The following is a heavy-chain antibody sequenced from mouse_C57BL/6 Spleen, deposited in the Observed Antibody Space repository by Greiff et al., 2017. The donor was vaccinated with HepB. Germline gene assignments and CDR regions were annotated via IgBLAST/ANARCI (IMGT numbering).Heavy chain of an antibody. CDR3: ARERGFTLRGFAY. V-gene: IGHV1-18*01. CDR2: INPNNCGT. D-gene: IGHD1-1*01. J-gene: IGHJ3*01. CDR1: GYTFTDYN. Sequence: EVKLQESGPELVKPGASVKIPCKASGYTFTDYNMDWVKQSHGKSLEWFGDINPNNCGTIYNQKFKGKATLTVDKSSSTAYMELRSLTSEDTAVYYCARERGFTLRGFAYWGQGTLVTVSA.